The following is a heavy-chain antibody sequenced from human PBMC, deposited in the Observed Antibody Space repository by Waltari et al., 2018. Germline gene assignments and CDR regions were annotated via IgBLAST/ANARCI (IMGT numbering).Heavy chain of an antibody. J-gene: IGHJ4*02. V-gene: IGHV4-34*02. D-gene: IGHD4-17*01. Sequence: QVQLQQWGAGLLKPSETLSLTCAVYGGSFSGYYWSWIRQPPGQGLEWIGEINRSGSANYNPSLKSRVTISVDTSNNQFSLKVTSVTAADTALYYCARGRAYGQSDYWGQGTLVTVSS. CDR1: GGSFSGYY. CDR2: INRSGSA. CDR3: ARGRAYGQSDY.